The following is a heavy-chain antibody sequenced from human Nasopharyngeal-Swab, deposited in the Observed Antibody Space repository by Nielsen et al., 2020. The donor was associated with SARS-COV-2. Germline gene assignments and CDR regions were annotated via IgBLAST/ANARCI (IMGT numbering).Heavy chain of an antibody. V-gene: IGHV3-7*01. Sequence: GESLKISRAASGFTFSSYWMSWVRQAPGKGLEWVANIKQDGSEKYYVDSVKGRFTISRDNAKNSLYLQMNSLRAEDTAVYYCARVGLVTMVRGALDYWGQGTLVTVSS. J-gene: IGHJ4*02. CDR2: IKQDGSEK. CDR1: GFTFSSYW. CDR3: ARVGLVTMVRGALDY. D-gene: IGHD3-10*01.